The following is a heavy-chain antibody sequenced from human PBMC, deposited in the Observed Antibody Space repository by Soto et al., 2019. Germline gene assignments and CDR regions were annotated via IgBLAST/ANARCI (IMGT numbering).Heavy chain of an antibody. J-gene: IGHJ6*02. D-gene: IGHD3-16*01. CDR2: INTYNGNT. Sequence: QVQLVQSGAEVKNPGASVKVSCKASGYTFTRYGIGWARQAPGQGLEWMGWINTYNGNTNYAQNVQGRVTLTTDTSTRTAYMVLRSLRSNDTAIYYCAMVDVYVTPSPQDVWGQGTTFIVAS. CDR3: AMVDVYVTPSPQDV. CDR1: GYTFTRYG. V-gene: IGHV1-18*01.